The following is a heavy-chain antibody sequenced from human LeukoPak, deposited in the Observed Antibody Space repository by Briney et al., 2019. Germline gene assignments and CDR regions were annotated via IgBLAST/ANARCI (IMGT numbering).Heavy chain of an antibody. J-gene: IGHJ3*02. CDR3: ARDSHRITIFGVVIGAFDI. CDR2: IYYSGST. CDR1: GGSISSGDYY. V-gene: IGHV4-30-4*08. D-gene: IGHD3-3*01. Sequence: SETLSLTCTVSGGSISSGDYYWSWIRQPPGKGLEWIGHIYYSGSTYYNPSLKSRVTISVDTSKNQFSLKLSSVTAADTAVYYCARDSHRITIFGVVIGAFDIWGQGTMVTVSS.